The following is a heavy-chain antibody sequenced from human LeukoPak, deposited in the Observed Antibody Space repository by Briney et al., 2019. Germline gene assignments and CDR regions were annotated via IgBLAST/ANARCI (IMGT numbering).Heavy chain of an antibody. CDR3: ARDMGYSGSYYRLLDY. J-gene: IGHJ4*02. V-gene: IGHV1-69*13. Sequence: SVKVSCKASGYTFTSYYMHWVRQAPGQGLEWMGGIIPIFGTANYAQKFQGRVTITADESTSTAYMELSSLRSEDTAVYYCARDMGYSGSYYRLLDYWGQGTLVTVSS. D-gene: IGHD1-26*01. CDR1: GYTFTSYY. CDR2: IIPIFGTA.